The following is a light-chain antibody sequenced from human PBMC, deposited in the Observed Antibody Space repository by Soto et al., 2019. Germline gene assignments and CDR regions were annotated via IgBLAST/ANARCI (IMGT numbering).Light chain of an antibody. CDR2: EVS. CDR3: SSYTTTTRL. J-gene: IGLJ3*02. CDR1: SSDIGSNNY. Sequence: QSALTQPASVSGSPGQSITISCTGTSSDIGSNNYVSWYQQRSGKAPTLIIYEVSNRPSGVSTHFSGSKSGNTASLTISGLLPEDEAEYYCSSYTTTTRLFGAGTKLTVL. V-gene: IGLV2-14*01.